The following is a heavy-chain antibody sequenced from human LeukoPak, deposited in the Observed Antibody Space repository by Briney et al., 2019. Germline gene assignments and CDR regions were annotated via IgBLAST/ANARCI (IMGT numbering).Heavy chain of an antibody. CDR2: VSGSGGRT. CDR3: AKGAQDFGDSTTDY. Sequence: QPGGSLRLSCAASGFTFSNYAMSRFRQAPGKGLEWVSVVSGSGGRTYYADSVKGRFTISRDNSKNTLFLQMNSLRVEDTAVYYCAKGAQDFGDSTTDYWGQGTLVTVSS. D-gene: IGHD4-17*01. CDR1: GFTFSNYA. V-gene: IGHV3-23*01. J-gene: IGHJ4*02.